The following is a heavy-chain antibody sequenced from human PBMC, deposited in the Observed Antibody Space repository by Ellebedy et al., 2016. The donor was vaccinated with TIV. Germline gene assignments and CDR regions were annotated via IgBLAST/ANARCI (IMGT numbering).Heavy chain of an antibody. V-gene: IGHV3-66*01. D-gene: IGHD2-21*02. CDR2: IYSGGST. Sequence: GESLKISCAASGFTVSSNYMSWVRQAPGKGLEWVSVIYSGGSTYYADSVKGRFTISRDNSKNTLYLQMNSLRAEDTAVYYCARGGGCGGGDCWAFDYWGQGSLVTVSP. J-gene: IGHJ4*02. CDR3: ARGGGCGGGDCWAFDY. CDR1: GFTVSSNY.